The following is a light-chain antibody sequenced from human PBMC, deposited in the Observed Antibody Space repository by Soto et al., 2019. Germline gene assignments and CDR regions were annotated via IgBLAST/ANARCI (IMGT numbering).Light chain of an antibody. Sequence: QPVLTQPPSASGTPGQRVTISCSGSSSNIGSNTVNWYQQLPGTAPKLLIYSNNQRPSGVPDRFSGSKSGTSASLAISGLXSEXEADYYCAAWDDSLNGWVFGGGTKLTVL. CDR1: SSNIGSNT. CDR2: SNN. CDR3: AAWDDSLNGWV. J-gene: IGLJ3*02. V-gene: IGLV1-44*01.